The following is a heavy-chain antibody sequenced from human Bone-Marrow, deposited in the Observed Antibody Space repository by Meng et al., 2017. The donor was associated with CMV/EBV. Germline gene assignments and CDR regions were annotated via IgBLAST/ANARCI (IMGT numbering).Heavy chain of an antibody. V-gene: IGHV1-2*02. CDR1: GYTFTGYY. Sequence: ASVKVSCKASGYTFTGYYMHWVRQAPGQGLEWMGWIKPSSGETSSAQKFQGRLTMTRITSISTVYMELTSLRSDDAAVYYCARDDYNNYGEYVNWGQGTLVTVSS. D-gene: IGHD4-11*01. J-gene: IGHJ4*02. CDR3: ARDDYNNYGEYVN. CDR2: IKPSSGET.